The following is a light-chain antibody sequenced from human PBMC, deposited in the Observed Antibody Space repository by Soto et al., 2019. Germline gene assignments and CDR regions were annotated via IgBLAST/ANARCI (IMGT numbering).Light chain of an antibody. CDR3: SSYASSNTQV. CDR2: DVS. Sequence: QSALTLPASVSGSPGQSITVSCIGTSSDVGGYNYVSWYQQHPGKAPKLMIHDVSDRPSGVSNRFSGSKSGNTASLTISGLQAEDEAYYYCSSYASSNTQVFGVGTKLTVL. J-gene: IGLJ2*01. CDR1: SSDVGGYNY. V-gene: IGLV2-14*01.